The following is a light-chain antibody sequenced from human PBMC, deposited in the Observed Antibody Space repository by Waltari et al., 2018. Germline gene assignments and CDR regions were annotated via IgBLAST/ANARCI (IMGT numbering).Light chain of an antibody. V-gene: IGLV2-23*03. Sequence: QSALTPPASVSGSPGQSIPLPCTGFNSNVGSYNLVSWYQKHPGKAPKLLIYEGNRRPSGVSNRFSGSKSDNTASLTLSGLQAEDEADYYCCSNVGSSVFFGGGTKLTVL. CDR3: CSNVGSSVF. CDR2: EGN. CDR1: NSNVGSYNL. J-gene: IGLJ2*01.